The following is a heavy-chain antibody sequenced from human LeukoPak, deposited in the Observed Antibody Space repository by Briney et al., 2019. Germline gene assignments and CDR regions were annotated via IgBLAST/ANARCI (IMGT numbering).Heavy chain of an antibody. CDR2: IIGSGGST. CDR3: AKIGRMYYYESSGYNDY. Sequence: PGGSLRLSCAASGFTFSSYAMSWVRQAPGKGLEWVSAIIGSGGSTYYADSVKGRLTISRHNPKNTLYLQMNSLRAEDAAVYYCAKIGRMYYYESSGYNDYWGQGTLVTVSS. J-gene: IGHJ4*02. CDR1: GFTFSSYA. V-gene: IGHV3-23*01. D-gene: IGHD3-22*01.